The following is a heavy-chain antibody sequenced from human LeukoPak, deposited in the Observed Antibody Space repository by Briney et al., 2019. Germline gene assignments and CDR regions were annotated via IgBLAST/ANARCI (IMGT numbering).Heavy chain of an antibody. D-gene: IGHD2-2*01. V-gene: IGHV3-48*03. J-gene: IGHJ3*02. CDR3: ARPWQDIVVVPAEEDAFDI. CDR1: GFTFSTYE. CDR2: ISGSGNTI. Sequence: GGSLRLSCAASGFTFSTYEMKWVRQAPGKGLEWVSYISGSGNTIYYADSVKSRFTISRDNAKNSLYLQMNSLRAEDTAVYYCARPWQDIVVVPAEEDAFDIWGQGTMVTVSS.